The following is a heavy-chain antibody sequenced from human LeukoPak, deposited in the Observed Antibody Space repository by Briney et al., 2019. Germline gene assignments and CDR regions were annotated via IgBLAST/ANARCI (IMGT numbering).Heavy chain of an antibody. Sequence: GGSLRLSCAASGFTFSSYAMHWVRQAPAKGLQWVAVISYDGSNNYYADSVKGRFTISRDNSKNTLYLQMNSLRAEDTAVYYCARGSMGADLYFDYWGQGTLVTVSS. D-gene: IGHD2-8*01. CDR2: ISYDGSNN. CDR3: ARGSMGADLYFDY. CDR1: GFTFSSYA. J-gene: IGHJ4*02. V-gene: IGHV3-30-3*01.